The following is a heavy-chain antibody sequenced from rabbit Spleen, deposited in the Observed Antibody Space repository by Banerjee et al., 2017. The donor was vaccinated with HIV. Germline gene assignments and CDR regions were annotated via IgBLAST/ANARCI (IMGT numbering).Heavy chain of an antibody. CDR2: IDPIFGST. CDR3: ANNHPDASSSGDDFLFNL. CDR1: GFDFSSYG. V-gene: IGHV1S7*01. J-gene: IGHJ4*01. Sequence: QELVESGGGLVQPGGSLKLSCKASGFDFSSYGVSWVRQAPGKGLEWIGYIDPIFGSTYYANWVNGRFTISRDNAQNTVDLQMNSLTAADTATYFCANNHPDASSSGDDFLFNLWGQGTLVTVS. D-gene: IGHD1-1*01.